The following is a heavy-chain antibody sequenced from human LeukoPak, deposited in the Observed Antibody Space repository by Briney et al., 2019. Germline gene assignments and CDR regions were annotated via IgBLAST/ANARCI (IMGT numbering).Heavy chain of an antibody. V-gene: IGHV3-11*04. CDR2: ISSSSSTI. Sequence: PGGSLRLSCAASGFTFSDYYMSWIRQAPGKGLEWVSYISSSSSTIQYADSVKGRFTISRDNAENSLYLQMNSLGVEDTAVYYCARAVISIFDNWGQGTLVTVSS. CDR1: GFTFSDYY. D-gene: IGHD3-3*02. J-gene: IGHJ4*02. CDR3: ARAVISIFDN.